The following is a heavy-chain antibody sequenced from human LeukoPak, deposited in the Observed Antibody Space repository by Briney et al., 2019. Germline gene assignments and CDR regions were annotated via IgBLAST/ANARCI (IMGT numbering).Heavy chain of an antibody. V-gene: IGHV1-69*05. CDR1: GGSFTSYG. CDR2: IIPIFGTA. Sequence: ASVKVSCKASGGSFTSYGISWVRQAPGQGLEWMGKIIPIFGTANYAQKFQGRVTITTDESTSTAYMELSSLKSEDTAVYYCSRPVGSSQTRRSDAFDIWGQGTMVTVSS. CDR3: SRPVGSSQTRRSDAFDI. J-gene: IGHJ3*02. D-gene: IGHD1-26*01.